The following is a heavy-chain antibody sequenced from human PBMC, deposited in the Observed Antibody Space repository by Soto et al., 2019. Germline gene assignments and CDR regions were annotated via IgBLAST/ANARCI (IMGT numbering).Heavy chain of an antibody. J-gene: IGHJ3*02. CDR1: GDSVSSNSAA. D-gene: IGHD6-13*01. Sequence: SQTLSLTCAISGDSVSSNSAAWDWIRQSPSRGLEWLGRTYYRSKWYNDYAVSVKSRITINPDTSKNQFSLQLNSVSPEDTAVYYCARRGIAAAAGAFDIWGQGTMVTVSS. V-gene: IGHV6-1*01. CDR2: TYYRSKWYN. CDR3: ARRGIAAAAGAFDI.